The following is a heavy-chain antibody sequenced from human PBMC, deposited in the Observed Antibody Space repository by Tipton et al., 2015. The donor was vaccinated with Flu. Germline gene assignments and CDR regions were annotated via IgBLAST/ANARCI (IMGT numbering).Heavy chain of an antibody. CDR3: ARRQAAAGTVA. J-gene: IGHJ5*02. CDR2: IYYSGST. V-gene: IGHV4-39*01. D-gene: IGHD6-13*01. Sequence: LRLSCTVSGGSISSSSYYWGWIRQPPGKGLEWIGSIYYSGSTYYNPSLKSRVTISVDTSKNQFSLKLSSVTAADTAVYYCARRQAAAGTVAWGQGTLVTVSS. CDR1: GGSISSSSYY.